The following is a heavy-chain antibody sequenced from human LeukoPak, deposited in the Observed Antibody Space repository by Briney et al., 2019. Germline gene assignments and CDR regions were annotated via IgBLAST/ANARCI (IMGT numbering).Heavy chain of an antibody. D-gene: IGHD6-19*01. V-gene: IGHV1-2*02. CDR3: ARDLVAGELDY. CDR1: GYTFTDYY. J-gene: IGHJ4*02. Sequence: ASVKVSCKASGYTFTDYYMHWVRQAPGQGLEWMGWINPNSGGTNYAQKFQGRGTMTRDTSISTAYMELSRLRSDDTAVYYCARDLVAGELDYWGQGTLVTVSS. CDR2: INPNSGGT.